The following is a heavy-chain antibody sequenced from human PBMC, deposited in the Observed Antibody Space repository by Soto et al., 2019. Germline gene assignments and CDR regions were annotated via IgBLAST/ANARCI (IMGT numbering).Heavy chain of an antibody. CDR3: ARVGKGGGSLSEVIPGNADWYFDL. D-gene: IGHD3-16*02. CDR2: IYYSGST. Sequence: PSETLSLTCTVSGGSISRYYWSWIRQPPGRGLEWIGYIYYSGSTNYIPSLKSRVTISVDTSKNRFSLKLSSVTAADTAVYYCARVGKGGGSLSEVIPGNADWYFDLWGRGTLVTVS. V-gene: IGHV4-59*01. CDR1: GGSISRYY. J-gene: IGHJ2*01.